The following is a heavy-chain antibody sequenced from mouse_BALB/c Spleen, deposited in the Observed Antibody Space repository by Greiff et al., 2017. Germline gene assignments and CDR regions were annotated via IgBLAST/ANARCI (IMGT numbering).Heavy chain of an antibody. CDR1: GFTFSSYG. J-gene: IGHJ4*01. D-gene: IGHD2-1*01. V-gene: IGHV5-6*01. CDR3: ARGNSLYYAMDY. CDR2: ISSGGSYT. Sequence: EVNLVESGGDLVKPGGSLKLSCAASGFTFSSYGMSWVRQTPDKRLEWVATISSGGSYTYYPDSVKGRFTISRDNAKNTLYLQMSSLKSEDTAMYYCARGNSLYYAMDYWGQGTSVTVSS.